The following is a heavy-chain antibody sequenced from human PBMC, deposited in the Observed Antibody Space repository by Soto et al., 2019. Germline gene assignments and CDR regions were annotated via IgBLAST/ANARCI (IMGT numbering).Heavy chain of an antibody. V-gene: IGHV4-34*01. CDR1: GGSFSGYY. D-gene: IGHD3-22*01. Sequence: SETLSLTCAVYGGSFSGYYWSWIRQPPGKGLEWIGEINHSGSTNSNPSLKSRVTISVDTSKNQFSLKLRSVTAADTAVYYCARGISMIVEAQRDAPDKCYFDSWGQGTLVTV. CDR2: INHSGST. CDR3: ARGISMIVEAQRDAPDKCYFDS. J-gene: IGHJ4*02.